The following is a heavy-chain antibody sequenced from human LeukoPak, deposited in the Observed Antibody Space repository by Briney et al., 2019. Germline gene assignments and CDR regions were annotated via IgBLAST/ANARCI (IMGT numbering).Heavy chain of an antibody. Sequence: SETLSLTCTVSGGSISSGSYYWSWIRQPAGKGLEWIGRIYTSGSTNYNPSLKSRVTISVDTSKNQFSLKLSSVTAADTAVYYCARGGGAPSYFDYWGQGTLVTVSS. V-gene: IGHV4-61*02. CDR1: GGSISSGSYY. J-gene: IGHJ4*02. CDR3: ARGGGAPSYFDY. D-gene: IGHD3-10*01. CDR2: IYTSGST.